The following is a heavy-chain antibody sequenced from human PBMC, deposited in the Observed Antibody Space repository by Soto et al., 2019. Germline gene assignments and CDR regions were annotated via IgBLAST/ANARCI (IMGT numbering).Heavy chain of an antibody. CDR3: ARDEPEGVFDY. CDR2: ISSSSSTI. V-gene: IGHV3-48*02. CDR1: GFTFSSYS. Sequence: GGSLRLSCAASGFTFSSYSMNWVRQAPGKGLEWVSYISSSSSTIYYADSVKGRFTISRDNAKNTLYLQMSSLRDEETAGYYCARDEPEGVFDYWGQGTLVTVSS. J-gene: IGHJ4*02.